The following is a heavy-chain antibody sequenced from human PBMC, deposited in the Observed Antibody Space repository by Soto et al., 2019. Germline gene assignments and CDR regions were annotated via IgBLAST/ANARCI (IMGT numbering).Heavy chain of an antibody. J-gene: IGHJ4*02. CDR2: IYYSGST. V-gene: IGHV4-31*03. D-gene: IGHD6-19*01. CDR1: GGSISSGGYY. Sequence: PSETLSLTCTVSGGSISSGGYYWSWIRQHPGKGLEWIGYIYYSGSTYYSPSLKSRVTISLDMSKNRFSLKLSSVTAADTAVYYCARAPRYSSGWALDYWGQGILVTVSS. CDR3: ARAPRYSSGWALDY.